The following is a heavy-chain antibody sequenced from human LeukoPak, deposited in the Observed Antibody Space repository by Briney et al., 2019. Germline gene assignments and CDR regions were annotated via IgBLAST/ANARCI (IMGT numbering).Heavy chain of an antibody. CDR1: GFIVSSNY. V-gene: IGHV3-53*01. CDR2: IYSGGST. D-gene: IGHD3-22*01. Sequence: GGSLRLSCAASGFIVSSNYMSWVRQAPGKGLEWVSVIYSGGSTYYADSVKGRFTISRDNSKNTLYLQMNSLRAEDTAVYYCARGYYYDSSGLDYWGQGTLVTVSS. CDR3: ARGYYYDSSGLDY. J-gene: IGHJ4*02.